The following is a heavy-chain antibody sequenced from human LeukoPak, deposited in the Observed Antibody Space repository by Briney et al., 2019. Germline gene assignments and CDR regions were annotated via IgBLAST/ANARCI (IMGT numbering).Heavy chain of an antibody. J-gene: IGHJ4*02. CDR1: GFIFSSFS. Sequence: SGGSLRLSCAASGFIFSSFSMNWVRQAPGKGLEWVSYISSSSSTIYYADSVKGRFTISRDNAKNSLYLQMNSLRAEDTAVYYCARDWHSGSYYGGYFDYWGQGTLVTVSS. CDR3: ARDWHSGSYYGGYFDY. V-gene: IGHV3-48*04. D-gene: IGHD1-26*01. CDR2: ISSSSSTI.